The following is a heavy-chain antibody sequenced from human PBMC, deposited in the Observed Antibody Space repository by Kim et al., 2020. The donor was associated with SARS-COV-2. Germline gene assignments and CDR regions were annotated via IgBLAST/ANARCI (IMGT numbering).Heavy chain of an antibody. CDR2: IDTDGTTT. Sequence: GGSLRLSCAASGFTLSSHRMHWVRQGPGKGLVWVSRIDTDGTTTTYADSVKGRFSISRDNAKNTLYLQMNSLRAEDTAVYYCARGSWGFNFWGQGNLVTV. J-gene: IGHJ4*02. V-gene: IGHV3-74*01. CDR3: ARGSWGFNF. CDR1: GFTLSSHR. D-gene: IGHD7-27*01.